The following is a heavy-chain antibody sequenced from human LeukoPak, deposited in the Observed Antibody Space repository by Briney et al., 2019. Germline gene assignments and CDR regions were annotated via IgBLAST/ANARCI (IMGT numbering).Heavy chain of an antibody. V-gene: IGHV3-11*04. CDR3: ARYNYYYYYMDV. CDR2: ISSSGSTI. CDR1: GFTFSDYY. J-gene: IGHJ6*03. Sequence: PGGSLRLSCAASGFTFSDYYMSWIRQAPGKGLEWVSYISSSGSTIYYADSVKGRFTISRDNAKNSLYLQMNSLRAEDTAVYYSARYNYYYYYMDVWGKGTTVTVSS.